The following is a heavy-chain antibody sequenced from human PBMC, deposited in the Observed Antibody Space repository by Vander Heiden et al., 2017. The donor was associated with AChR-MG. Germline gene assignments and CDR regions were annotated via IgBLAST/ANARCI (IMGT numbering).Heavy chain of an antibody. CDR1: GFTFSGPA. CDR2: IRSKANSYAT. V-gene: IGHV3-73*02. Sequence: EVQLVESGGGLVRPGGSLKLSCAASGFTFSGPAMHGVRQASGKGLEWVGRIRSKANSYATADAASVKGRFTISRDDSKNTAYLQMNSLKTEDTAVYYCTSSSYDFWSGYYYDYWGQGTLVTVSS. J-gene: IGHJ4*02. CDR3: TSSSYDFWSGYYYDY. D-gene: IGHD3-3*01.